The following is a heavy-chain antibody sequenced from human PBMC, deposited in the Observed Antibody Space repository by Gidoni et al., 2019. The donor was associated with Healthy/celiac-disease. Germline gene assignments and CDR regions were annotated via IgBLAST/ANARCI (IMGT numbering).Heavy chain of an antibody. V-gene: IGHV3-7*03. J-gene: IGHJ3*02. CDR3: ARDMHYYDSSGYSEAFDI. CDR2: IKQDGSEK. D-gene: IGHD3-22*01. Sequence: LEWVANIKQDGSEKYYVDSVKGRFTISRDNAKNSLYLQMNSLRAEDTAVYYCARDMHYYDSSGYSEAFDIWGQGTMVTVSS.